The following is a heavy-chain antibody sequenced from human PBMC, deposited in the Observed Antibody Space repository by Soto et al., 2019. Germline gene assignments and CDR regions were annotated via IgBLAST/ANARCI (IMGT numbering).Heavy chain of an antibody. Sequence: SGPTLANPPQTLTLTCIFSGFSLRTSGVGVGWIRQPPGTALEWLGFIYWNDDKRYSPSLKSRLTITKDTSKNQVVLTMTNMDPVDTATYYCAKSGSSGWYGWCDPWGQGTLVTVSS. CDR2: IYWNDDK. D-gene: IGHD6-19*01. CDR1: GFSLRTSGVG. J-gene: IGHJ5*02. V-gene: IGHV2-5*01. CDR3: AKSGSSGWYGWCDP.